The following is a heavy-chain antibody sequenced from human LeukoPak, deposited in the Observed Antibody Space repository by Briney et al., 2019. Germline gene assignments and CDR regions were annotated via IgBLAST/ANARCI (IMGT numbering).Heavy chain of an antibody. Sequence: SETLSLTCTVSGDSISSFYWNWIRQPPGKGLEWIGYVYYSGSTNYNPSLKSRVTISVDTSKNQFSLKLSSVTAADTAVYYCARAPRTSNPFDYWGQGTLVTVSS. D-gene: IGHD1-14*01. CDR3: ARAPRTSNPFDY. V-gene: IGHV4-59*01. J-gene: IGHJ4*02. CDR1: GDSISSFY. CDR2: VYYSGST.